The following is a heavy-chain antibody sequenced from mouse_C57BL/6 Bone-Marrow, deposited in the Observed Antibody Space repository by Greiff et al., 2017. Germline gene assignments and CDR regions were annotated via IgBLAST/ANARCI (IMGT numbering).Heavy chain of an antibody. Sequence: QVQLQQSGAELVRPGASVKMSCKASGYTFTSYNMHWVKQTPRPGLEWIGAIYPGNGDTSYNQKFKGKATLTVDKYSSTAYLPLSSLTSEDAAVDFCARVPLRYFDVWGTGTTVTVSS. CDR2: IYPGNGDT. CDR3: ARVPLRYFDV. D-gene: IGHD2-14*01. J-gene: IGHJ1*03. CDR1: GYTFTSYN. V-gene: IGHV1-12*01.